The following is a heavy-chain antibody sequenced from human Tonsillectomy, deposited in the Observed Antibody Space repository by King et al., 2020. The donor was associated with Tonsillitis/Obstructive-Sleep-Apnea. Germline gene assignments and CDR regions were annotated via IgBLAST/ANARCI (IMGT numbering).Heavy chain of an antibody. Sequence: VQLVQSGGGVVQPGPSLRLSCAASGFTFSDYGMHWVRQAPGKGLEWVALISYDVSHKYYADSVKGRFTISRDNSKNTLYLHMNSLRVEDTAVYYCAGGSPLFDHWGQGTLVTVSS. J-gene: IGHJ4*02. CDR3: AGGSPLFDH. V-gene: IGHV3-30*03. CDR2: ISYDVSHK. CDR1: GFTFSDYG. D-gene: IGHD6-25*01.